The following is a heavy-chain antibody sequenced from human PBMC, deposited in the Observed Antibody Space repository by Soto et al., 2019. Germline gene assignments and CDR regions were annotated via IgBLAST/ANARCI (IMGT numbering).Heavy chain of an antibody. CDR3: AGGGAAGRGDAIDI. D-gene: IGHD3-10*01. CDR1: GFTFRNQW. CDR2: INGDGTRA. J-gene: IGHJ3*02. Sequence: EVQLEESGGGSVQLGESLRVSCVASGFTFRNQWMHWVRQVPGKGLVWVCRINGDGTRASYADFVKGRFTISRDNAQNLIFLQLDRMRGVDTGVYHCAGGGAAGRGDAIDIWGPGTTVAVSS. V-gene: IGHV3-74*01.